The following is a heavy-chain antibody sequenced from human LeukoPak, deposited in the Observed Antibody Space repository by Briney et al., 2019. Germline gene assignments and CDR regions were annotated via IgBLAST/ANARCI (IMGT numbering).Heavy chain of an antibody. CDR2: IMPISGTA. D-gene: IGHD3-10*01. CDR3: ASVRGVILSLAYVDV. CDR1: GGTFSSYD. Sequence: GASVKVSCKASGGTFSSYDISWVRQAPGQGLEWMGGIMPISGTANYAQKFQGRVTITADKPTNTAYMELSSLRSEDTAVYYCASVRGVILSLAYVDVWGKGTTVTVSS. J-gene: IGHJ6*03. V-gene: IGHV1-69*06.